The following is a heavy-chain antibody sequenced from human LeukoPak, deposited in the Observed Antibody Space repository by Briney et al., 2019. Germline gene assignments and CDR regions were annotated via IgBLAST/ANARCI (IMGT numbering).Heavy chain of an antibody. Sequence: PSETLSLTCTVSGGSISSYYWSWIRQPPGKGLEWIGYIYYSGTTNYNPSLKSRVTISVDTSKNQFSLKLSSVTAADTAVYYCARVHMEPPFDASGGTDYWGQGTLVTVSS. D-gene: IGHD1-1*01. CDR2: IYYSGTT. CDR1: GGSISSYY. CDR3: ARVHMEPPFDASGGTDY. V-gene: IGHV4-59*12. J-gene: IGHJ4*02.